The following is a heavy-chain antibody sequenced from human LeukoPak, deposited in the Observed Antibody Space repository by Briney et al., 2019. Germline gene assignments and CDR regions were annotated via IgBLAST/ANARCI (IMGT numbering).Heavy chain of an antibody. V-gene: IGHV3-23*01. D-gene: IGHD6-13*01. Sequence: AGGSLRLSCAASGFTFSSYAMSWVRQAPGKGLEWVSAISGSGGSTYYADSVKGRFTFSRDNSRNTLFLRMNSLRAEDTAVYYCAKGGSDSWYGGYYFDYWGQGTLVTVSS. CDR1: GFTFSSYA. CDR3: AKGGSDSWYGGYYFDY. CDR2: ISGSGGST. J-gene: IGHJ4*02.